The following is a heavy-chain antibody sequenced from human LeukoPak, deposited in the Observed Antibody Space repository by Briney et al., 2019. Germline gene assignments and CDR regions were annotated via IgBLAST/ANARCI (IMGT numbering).Heavy chain of an antibody. CDR2: ISSSGSTI. V-gene: IGHV3-11*04. CDR1: GFTFSDYY. J-gene: IGHJ6*03. D-gene: IGHD2-21*02. Sequence: GGSLRLSCAASGFTFSDYYMSWIRQAPGKGLEWVSYISSSGSTIYYADSVKGRFTISRDNAKNTLYLQMGSLRAEDMAVYYCARVTAYSTPPYYYYYYMDVWGKGTTVTVSS. CDR3: ARVTAYSTPPYYYYYYMDV.